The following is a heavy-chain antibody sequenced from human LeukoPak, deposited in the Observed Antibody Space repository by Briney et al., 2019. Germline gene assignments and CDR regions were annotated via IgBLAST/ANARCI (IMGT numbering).Heavy chain of an antibody. CDR1: GFTFSNAW. J-gene: IGHJ4*02. Sequence: GGSLRLSCAASGFTFSNAWMGWARQAPGKGLEWVGRIKSKTDGGTTDYAAPVKGRFTRFTISRDDSKNTLYLEMNSLKTEDTAVYYCTTYGSGGGLSYWGQGTLVTVSS. D-gene: IGHD3-10*01. CDR2: IKSKTDGGTT. V-gene: IGHV3-15*01. CDR3: TTYGSGGGLSY.